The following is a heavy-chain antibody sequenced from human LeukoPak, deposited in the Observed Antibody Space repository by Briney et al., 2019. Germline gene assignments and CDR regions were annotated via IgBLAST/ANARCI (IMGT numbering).Heavy chain of an antibody. J-gene: IGHJ4*02. CDR2: IAHHGSNK. CDR3: AKDGSWSCTD. CDR1: GFTFSSYA. D-gene: IGHD2-8*02. Sequence: GGSLRLSCAESGFTFSSYAIQWVRQGPGKGLEWVAYIAHHGSNKYYADSVKGRFTISRDNSKRTLYLQMNSLKPDDTAVYYCAKDGSWSCTDWGQGTLVTVSS. V-gene: IGHV3-30*02.